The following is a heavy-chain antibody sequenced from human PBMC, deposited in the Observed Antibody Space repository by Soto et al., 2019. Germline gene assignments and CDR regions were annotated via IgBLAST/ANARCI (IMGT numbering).Heavy chain of an antibody. Sequence: PSETLSLTCTVSGGSNSHYFWSWIRQPPGKGLEWIGYFFYNGSTNYNPSLKSRVTISADTSKSQFSLKLSSVTAADTAVYYCASDRYMDVWGKGTTVTVSS. CDR3: ASDRYMDV. J-gene: IGHJ6*03. CDR1: GGSNSHYF. CDR2: FFYNGST. V-gene: IGHV4-59*01.